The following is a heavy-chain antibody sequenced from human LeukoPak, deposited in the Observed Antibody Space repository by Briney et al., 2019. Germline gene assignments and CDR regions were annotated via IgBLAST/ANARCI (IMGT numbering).Heavy chain of an antibody. Sequence: ASVKVSCKASGYTFTSYGISWVRQAPGQGLEWMGRISAYNGNTNYAQKLQGRVTMTTDTSTSTACMELRSLRSDDTAVYYCARDGPDIVVVPAAQYYYYYYMDVWGKGTTVTVSS. V-gene: IGHV1-18*01. D-gene: IGHD2-2*01. CDR1: GYTFTSYG. CDR3: ARDGPDIVVVPAAQYYYYYYMDV. J-gene: IGHJ6*03. CDR2: ISAYNGNT.